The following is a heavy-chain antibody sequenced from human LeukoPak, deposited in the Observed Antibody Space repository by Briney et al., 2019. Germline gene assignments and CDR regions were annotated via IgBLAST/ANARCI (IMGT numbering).Heavy chain of an antibody. J-gene: IGHJ4*02. V-gene: IGHV4-61*02. CDR2: VYTSGNT. Sequence: SQTLSLTCSVSGGSISSGSYYWSWIRQPAGKGLEWIGRVYTSGNTNYNPSFRSRVTISLDTAKNQFSLKLSSVTAADTAVYYCARAYCTNGVCYRGSFDYWGQGTLVTVSS. CDR3: ARAYCTNGVCYRGSFDY. D-gene: IGHD2-8*01. CDR1: GGSISSGSYY.